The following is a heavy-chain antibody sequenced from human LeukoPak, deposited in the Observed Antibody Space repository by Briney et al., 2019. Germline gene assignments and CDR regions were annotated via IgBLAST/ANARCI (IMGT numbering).Heavy chain of an antibody. V-gene: IGHV3-74*01. CDR2: TNSDGRDT. CDR3: VRGVWSASGNYFAY. D-gene: IGHD1-26*01. J-gene: IGHJ4*02. CDR1: GFNFNRDW. Sequence: GGSLRLSCAAPGFNFNRDWMHWVRQGPGKGLVWVSRTNSDGRDTAYADSVKGRFTISRDNAKNTLYLQMNSLRAEDTAVYFCVRGVWSASGNYFAYWGQGTLVTVSS.